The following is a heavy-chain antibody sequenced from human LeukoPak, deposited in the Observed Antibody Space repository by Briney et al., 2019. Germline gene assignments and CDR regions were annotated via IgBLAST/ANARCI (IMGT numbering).Heavy chain of an antibody. CDR3: ARGIWSARTVDYYLDY. CDR2: INAGNGHT. J-gene: IGHJ4*02. V-gene: IGHV1-3*01. D-gene: IGHD2-21*01. Sequence: ASVKVSCKASGYTFTGYYMHWVRQAPGQGLEWMGWINAGNGHTKYSQNFQGRVTITRDSSASTAYMELSSLTSEDTAVYYCARGIWSARTVDYYLDYWGQGTLVTVSS. CDR1: GYTFTGYY.